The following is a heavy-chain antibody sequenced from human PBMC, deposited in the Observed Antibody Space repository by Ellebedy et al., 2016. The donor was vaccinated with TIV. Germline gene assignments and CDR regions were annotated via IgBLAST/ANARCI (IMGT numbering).Heavy chain of an antibody. D-gene: IGHD2-2*01. CDR1: GYTFTSYD. CDR3: ARGRYCSSTSCYPRTHY. J-gene: IGHJ4*02. Sequence: ASVKVSXXASGYTFTSYDINWVRQATGQGLEWMGWMNPNSGNTGYAQKFQGRVTMTRNTSISTAYMELSSLRSEDTAVYYCARGRYCSSTSCYPRTHYWGQGTLVTVSS. CDR2: MNPNSGNT. V-gene: IGHV1-8*01.